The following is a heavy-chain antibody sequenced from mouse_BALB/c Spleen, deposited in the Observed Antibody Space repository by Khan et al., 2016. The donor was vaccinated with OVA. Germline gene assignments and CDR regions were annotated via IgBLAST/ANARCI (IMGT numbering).Heavy chain of an antibody. CDR1: GYSITSGYG. J-gene: IGHJ2*01. Sequence: EVQLQESGPGLVKPSQSLSLTCTVTGYSITSGYGWNWIRQFPGNKLEWMGYISYSGSTNYNPSLTSRISITRDTSKNQFFLQLNSVTTEDPATYYCARTARIKYWGQGTTLTVSS. CDR2: ISYSGST. CDR3: ARTARIKY. V-gene: IGHV3-2*02. D-gene: IGHD1-2*01.